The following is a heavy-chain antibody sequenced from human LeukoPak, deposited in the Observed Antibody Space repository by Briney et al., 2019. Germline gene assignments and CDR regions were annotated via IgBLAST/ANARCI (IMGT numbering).Heavy chain of an antibody. J-gene: IGHJ4*02. CDR1: GGSISSYY. V-gene: IGHV4-59*01. Sequence: SETLSLTCTVSGGSISSYYWSWIRQPPGKGLEWVGYIYYSGSTNYNPSLKSRVTISVDTSKNQFSLKLSSVTAADTAVYYCARIYSSGWYYPFDYWGQGTLVTVSS. D-gene: IGHD6-19*01. CDR3: ARIYSSGWYYPFDY. CDR2: IYYSGST.